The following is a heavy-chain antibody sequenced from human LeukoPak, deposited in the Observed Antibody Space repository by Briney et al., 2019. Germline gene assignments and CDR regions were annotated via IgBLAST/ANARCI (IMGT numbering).Heavy chain of an antibody. CDR1: GGSISSSSYY. J-gene: IGHJ4*02. CDR2: IYYSGST. D-gene: IGHD5-18*01. Sequence: PSETLSLTCTVSGGSISSSSYYWGWIRQPPGKGLEWIGSIYYSGSTYYNPSLKSRVTISVDTSKNQFSLKLSSATAADTAVYYCARMHRYGRCWGQGTLVTVSS. CDR3: ARMHRYGRC. V-gene: IGHV4-39*07.